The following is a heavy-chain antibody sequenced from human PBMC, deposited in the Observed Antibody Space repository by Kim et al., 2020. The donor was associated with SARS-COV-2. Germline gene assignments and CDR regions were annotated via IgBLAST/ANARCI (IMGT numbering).Heavy chain of an antibody. CDR2: DT. V-gene: IGHV5-51*01. J-gene: IGHJ4*02. Sequence: DTRYSPSFQGQVTISADKSISTAYLQWSSLKASDTAVYYCARRATGTHDYWGQGTLVTVSS. CDR3: ARRATGTHDY. D-gene: IGHD1-7*01.